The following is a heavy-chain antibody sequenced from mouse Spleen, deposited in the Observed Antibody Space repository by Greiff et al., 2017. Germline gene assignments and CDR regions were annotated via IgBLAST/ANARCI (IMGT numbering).Heavy chain of an antibody. V-gene: IGHV3-6*01. J-gene: IGHJ3*01. CDR1: GYSITSGYY. CDR2: ISYDGSN. Sequence: EVQLQQSGPGLVKPSQSLSLTCSVTGYSITSGYYWNWIRQFPGNKLEWMGYISYDGSNNYNPSLKNRISITRDTSKNQFFLKLNSVTTEDTATYYCARDKDYDYAFAYWGQGTLVTVSA. D-gene: IGHD2-4*01. CDR3: ARDKDYDYAFAY.